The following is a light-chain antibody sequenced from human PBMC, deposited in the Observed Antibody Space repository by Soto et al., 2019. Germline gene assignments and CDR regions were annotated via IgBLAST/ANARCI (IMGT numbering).Light chain of an antibody. CDR2: GAS. Sequence: EIVLTQSPGTLSLSPGARAPLSCRARQSVSSNLAWYQQKPGQAPRLLIYGASTRATGIPARFSGSGSGTEFTLTISSLQSEDFAVYYCQQYNNWPPVTFGQGTKVDIK. V-gene: IGKV3-15*01. J-gene: IGKJ1*01. CDR3: QQYNNWPPVT. CDR1: QSVSSN.